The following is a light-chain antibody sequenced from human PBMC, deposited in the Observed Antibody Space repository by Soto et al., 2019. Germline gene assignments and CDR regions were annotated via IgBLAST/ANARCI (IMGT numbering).Light chain of an antibody. V-gene: IGKV3-20*01. Sequence: EIVLTQSPGTLSLSPGERATLSCRASQSVSSSYLAWYQQKPGQAPRLLIYGASSRATGIPDRFGGSGSGTDFTLTISRLEPEDFAVYYCQQYGGSPGTFGQGTKVEIK. CDR3: QQYGGSPGT. CDR2: GAS. CDR1: QSVSSSY. J-gene: IGKJ1*01.